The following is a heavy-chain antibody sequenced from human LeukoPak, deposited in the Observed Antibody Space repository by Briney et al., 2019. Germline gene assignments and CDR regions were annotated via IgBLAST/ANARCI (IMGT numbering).Heavy chain of an antibody. D-gene: IGHD2-15*01. J-gene: IGHJ4*02. Sequence: PGGSLRLSCATSGFRFSTFGMHWVRQAPGKGLEWVAVIWYDGSKTYYADSVKGRFTISRDDSKNTLYLQMSSLRAEDTAMYCCARDDCSTSSCYAYWGQGTLVTVSS. CDR1: GFRFSTFG. CDR2: IWYDGSKT. CDR3: ARDDCSTSSCYAY. V-gene: IGHV3-33*01.